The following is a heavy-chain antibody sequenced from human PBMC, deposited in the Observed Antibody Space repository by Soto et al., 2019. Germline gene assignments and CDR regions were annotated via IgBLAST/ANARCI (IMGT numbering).Heavy chain of an antibody. CDR1: GGSISSYY. V-gene: IGHV4-59*12. CDR2: IYYSGST. CDR3: ARAEYCSSTSCSYYFDY. J-gene: IGHJ4*02. D-gene: IGHD2-2*01. Sequence: SETLSLTCTVSGGSISSYYWSWIRQPPGKGLEWIGYIYYSGSTNYNPSLKSRVTISVDTSKNQFSLKLSSVTAADTAVYYCARAEYCSSTSCSYYFDYWGQGTLVTVSS.